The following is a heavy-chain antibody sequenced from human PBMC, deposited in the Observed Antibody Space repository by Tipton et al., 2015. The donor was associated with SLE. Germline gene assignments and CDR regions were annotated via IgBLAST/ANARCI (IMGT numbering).Heavy chain of an antibody. CDR2: MYYSGST. D-gene: IGHD2-2*01. J-gene: IGHJ5*02. V-gene: IGHV4-59*01. CDR1: GGSLSSYY. CDR3: ARGHIVVVPAAATWWFDP. Sequence: TLSLTCTVSGGSLSSYYWSWIRQPPGKGLEWIGYMYYSGSTTYNPSLKRRVTISVDKSKNQFSLKLSSVTAADTAAYYCARGHIVVVPAAATWWFDPWGQGTLVTVSS.